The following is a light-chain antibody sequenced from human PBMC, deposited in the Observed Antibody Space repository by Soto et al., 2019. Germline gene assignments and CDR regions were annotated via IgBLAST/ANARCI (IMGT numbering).Light chain of an antibody. CDR2: GAS. J-gene: IGKJ1*01. CDR3: QQYGSSPPT. V-gene: IGKV3-20*01. Sequence: VLTMSPGTLSLSPGERATLSCRASQSVSSSYLAWYQQKPGQAPRLLIYGASSRATGIPDRFSGSGSGTDFTLTISRLEPEDFAVYYCQQYGSSPPTFGQGTKVDI. CDR1: QSVSSSY.